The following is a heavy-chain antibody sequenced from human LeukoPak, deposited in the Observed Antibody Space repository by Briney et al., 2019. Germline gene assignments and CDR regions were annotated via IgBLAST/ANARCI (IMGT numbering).Heavy chain of an antibody. CDR2: IYHSGST. D-gene: IGHD3-10*01. CDR1: GGSISSGGYY. Sequence: PSQTLSLTCTVSGGSISSGGYYWSWIRQPPGKGLEWIGYIYHSGSTYYNPSLKSRVTISVDRSKNQFSLKLSSVTAADTAVYYCAREVRGGLYYHYYMDVWGKGTTVTVSS. CDR3: AREVRGGLYYHYYMDV. J-gene: IGHJ6*03. V-gene: IGHV4-30-2*01.